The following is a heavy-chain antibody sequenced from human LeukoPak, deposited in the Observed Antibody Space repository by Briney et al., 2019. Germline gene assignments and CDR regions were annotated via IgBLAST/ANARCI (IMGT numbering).Heavy chain of an antibody. CDR3: VRHISTNTGYFDS. CDR1: GGSINSHSYY. V-gene: IGHV4-39*01. CDR2: VYYDGTS. J-gene: IGHJ4*02. Sequence: SETLSLTCTVSGGSINSHSYYWGWIRQPPGKGLEWIGSVYYDGTSYYNPSLKSRVAVFVDTSRDQFSLDLSFVTAADTALYYCVRHISTNTGYFDSCGQGTLVSVSS. D-gene: IGHD5-24*01.